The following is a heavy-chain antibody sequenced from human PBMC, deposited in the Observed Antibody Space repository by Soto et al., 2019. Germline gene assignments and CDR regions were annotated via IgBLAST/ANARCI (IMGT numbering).Heavy chain of an antibody. Sequence: SETLSLTCTVSSGSISSYYWSWIRQPPGKGLEWIGYIYYSGSTNYNPSLKSRVTISVDTSKNQFSLKLSSVTAADTAVYYCARLGGVTTRRSDDNWFDPWGQGTLVTVSS. CDR1: SGSISSYY. V-gene: IGHV4-59*08. CDR2: IYYSGST. D-gene: IGHD4-17*01. J-gene: IGHJ5*02. CDR3: ARLGGVTTRRSDDNWFDP.